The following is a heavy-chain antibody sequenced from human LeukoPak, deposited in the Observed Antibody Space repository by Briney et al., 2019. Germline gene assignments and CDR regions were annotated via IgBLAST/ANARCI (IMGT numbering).Heavy chain of an antibody. D-gene: IGHD3-22*01. CDR1: GFTFGLYA. CDR2: IGVGGRAT. CDR3: AKGGRSYSSDNGAYYNSHFDS. V-gene: IGHV3-23*01. J-gene: IGHJ4*02. Sequence: GGSLRLSCAASGFTFGLYAMTWVRQAPGKGLEWVSTIGVGGRATYYADSVWGRFTISRDNSKNTPSLQMNSLRAEDTAVYYCAKGGRSYSSDNGAYYNSHFDSWGQGTQVTVSS.